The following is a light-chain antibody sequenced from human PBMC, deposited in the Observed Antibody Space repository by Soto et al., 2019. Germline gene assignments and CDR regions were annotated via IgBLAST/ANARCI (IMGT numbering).Light chain of an antibody. J-gene: IGLJ1*01. CDR2: EVS. Sequence: QSALTQPASVSGSPGQSITISCTGTSGDVGAYNYVSWYQQHPGKAPKLMIYEVSNRPSGVSNRFSGSKSVNTASLTISGLQAEDEADYYCSSYTSSTTDVFGTGTKVTVL. CDR1: SGDVGAYNY. CDR3: SSYTSSTTDV. V-gene: IGLV2-14*01.